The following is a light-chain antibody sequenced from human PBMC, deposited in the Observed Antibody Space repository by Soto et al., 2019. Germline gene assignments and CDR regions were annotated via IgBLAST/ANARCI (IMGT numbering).Light chain of an antibody. CDR1: QSLLYSNGYNY. J-gene: IGKJ2*01. CDR3: MQALQTPLFT. CDR2: LGS. V-gene: IGKV2-28*01. Sequence: DIVMTQSPLSLSVTPGEPASISCRSSQSLLYSNGYNYLDWYLQKPGQSPQLLIYLGSNRASGVPDRFSGSGSGTAFTLKISRVEAEDVGVYYCMQALQTPLFTCGQGTKLEIK.